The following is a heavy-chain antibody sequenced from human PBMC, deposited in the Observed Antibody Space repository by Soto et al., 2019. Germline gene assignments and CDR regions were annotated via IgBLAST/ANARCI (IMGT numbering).Heavy chain of an antibody. CDR3: ARRATTVTTSDTYWYFDL. D-gene: IGHD4-17*01. Sequence: QVQLQESGPGLVKPSETLSLTCTVSGDSISSYYWSWIRQPPGKGLEWIGYIYYSGSTNYNPSLKSRVTISVDTSKNQFSLKLSSVTAADTAVYYCARRATTVTTSDTYWYFDLWGRGTLVTVSS. V-gene: IGHV4-59*08. CDR2: IYYSGST. CDR1: GDSISSYY. J-gene: IGHJ2*01.